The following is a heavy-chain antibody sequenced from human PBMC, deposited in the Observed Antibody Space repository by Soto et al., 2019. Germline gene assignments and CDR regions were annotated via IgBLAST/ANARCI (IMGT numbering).Heavy chain of an antibody. D-gene: IGHD3-22*01. J-gene: IGHJ4*02. CDR1: GGSISSGDYY. CDR2: IYYSGST. V-gene: IGHV4-30-4*01. Sequence: SETLSLTCAVSGGSISSGDYYWSGSRQRPGRGREGIGYIYYSGSTYYNPSLKSRVTISVDTSKNQFSLKLSSVTAADTAVYYCARDGDYYDSSGYSWRYFDYWGQGTLVTVSS. CDR3: ARDGDYYDSSGYSWRYFDY.